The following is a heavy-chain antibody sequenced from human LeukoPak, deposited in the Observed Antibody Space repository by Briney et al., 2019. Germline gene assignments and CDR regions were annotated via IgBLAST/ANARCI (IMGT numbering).Heavy chain of an antibody. J-gene: IGHJ4*02. Sequence: GGSLRLSCAASGFTFTNYAMSWVRQAPGKGLEWVSAISGSGGSAYYADSVKGRFTISRDNSKNTLYLQMNSLRAEDTAVYYCAIRGYSFGGGYFDYWGQGTLVTVSS. D-gene: IGHD5-18*01. CDR3: AIRGYSFGGGYFDY. V-gene: IGHV3-23*01. CDR1: GFTFTNYA. CDR2: ISGSGGSA.